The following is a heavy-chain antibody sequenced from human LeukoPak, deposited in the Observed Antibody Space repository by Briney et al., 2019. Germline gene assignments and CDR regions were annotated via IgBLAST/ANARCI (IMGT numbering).Heavy chain of an antibody. J-gene: IGHJ4*01. D-gene: IGHD3-22*01. CDR3: AKTLTMILVLRGGFDY. CDR2: IGSSGDIT. V-gene: IGHV3-23*01. CDR1: GFTFSSYA. Sequence: GSLRLSCAASGFTFSSYAMSWVRQAPGMGLEWVSSIGSSGDITYYADSVKGRFTISRDNSKNTLYLQMNSLRAEDTAVYYCAKTLTMILVLRGGFDYWGQEPWSPSPQ.